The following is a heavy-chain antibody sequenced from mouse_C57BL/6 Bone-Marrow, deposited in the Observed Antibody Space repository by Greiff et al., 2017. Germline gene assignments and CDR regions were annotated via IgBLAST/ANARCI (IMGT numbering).Heavy chain of an antibody. J-gene: IGHJ2*01. CDR2: ISSGGSYT. CDR1: GFTFSSYG. V-gene: IGHV5-6*02. Sequence: EVKLMESGGDLVKPGGSLKLSCAASGFTFSSYGMSWVRQTPDKRLEWVATISSGGSYTYYPDSVKGRFTISRDNAKNTLYLQMSSLKSEDTAMYYCARRCLGYWGQGTTLTVSS. CDR3: ARRCLGY.